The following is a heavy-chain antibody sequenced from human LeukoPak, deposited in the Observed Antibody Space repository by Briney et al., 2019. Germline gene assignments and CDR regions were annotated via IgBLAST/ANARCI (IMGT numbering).Heavy chain of an antibody. CDR3: ARGILTGRYYYYYYYMDV. CDR1: GGSISSYY. D-gene: IGHD3-9*01. Sequence: SETLSLTCTVSGGSISSYYWSWIRQPAGKGLEWIGRIYTSGSTNYNPSLKSRVTMSVDTSKNQFSLKLSSVTAADTAVYYCARGILTGRYYYYYYYMDVWGKGTTVTISS. V-gene: IGHV4-4*07. J-gene: IGHJ6*03. CDR2: IYTSGST.